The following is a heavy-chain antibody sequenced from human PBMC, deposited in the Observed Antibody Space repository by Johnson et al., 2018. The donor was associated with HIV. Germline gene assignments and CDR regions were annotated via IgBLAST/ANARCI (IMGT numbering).Heavy chain of an antibody. J-gene: IGHJ3*02. CDR3: ARGLYGSGSYYKTPLGAFDI. Sequence: VQLVESGGGLVQPGGSLRLSCAASGFTFSSYAMSWVRQAPGKGLEWVSAISGSGGSTYYADSVKGRFTISRDNSKNTLYLQMNSLRAEDTAVYYCARGLYGSGSYYKTPLGAFDIWGPGTMVTVSS. V-gene: IGHV3-23*04. CDR2: ISGSGGST. CDR1: GFTFSSYA. D-gene: IGHD3-10*01.